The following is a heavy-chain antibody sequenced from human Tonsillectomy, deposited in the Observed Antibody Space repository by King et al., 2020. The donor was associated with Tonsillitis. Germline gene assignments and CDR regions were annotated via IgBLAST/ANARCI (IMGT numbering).Heavy chain of an antibody. J-gene: IGHJ6*02. Sequence: EVQLVESGGGLVQPGKSLRLSCAASGFRFDDFAMHWVRQAPGKGLEWVSSISWNSDHIGYADSVKGRFTISRDNAKNALYLEMRTLRPEDTALYYCANDLTAAANTGTFYGMDVWGQGTTVTVSS. CDR1: GFRFDDFA. CDR2: ISWNSDHI. CDR3: ANDLTAAANTGTFYGMDV. D-gene: IGHD6-13*01. V-gene: IGHV3-9*01.